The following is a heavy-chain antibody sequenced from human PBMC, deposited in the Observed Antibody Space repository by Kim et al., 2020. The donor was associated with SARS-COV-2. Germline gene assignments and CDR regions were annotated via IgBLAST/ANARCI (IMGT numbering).Heavy chain of an antibody. CDR3: AVLWFGELRDYYYGMDV. J-gene: IGHJ6*02. CDR2: IWYDGSNK. Sequence: GGSLRLSCAASGFTFSSYGMHWVRQAPGKGLEWVAVIWYDGSNKYYADSVKGRFTISRDNSKNTLYLQMNSLRAEDTAVYYCAVLWFGELRDYYYGMDVWGQGTTVTVSS. CDR1: GFTFSSYG. D-gene: IGHD3-10*01. V-gene: IGHV3-33*01.